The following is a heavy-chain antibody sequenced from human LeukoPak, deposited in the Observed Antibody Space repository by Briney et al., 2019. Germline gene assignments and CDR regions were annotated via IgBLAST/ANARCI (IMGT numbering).Heavy chain of an antibody. CDR1: GGSISSGGYY. D-gene: IGHD5-18*01. CDR2: IYYSGST. V-gene: IGHV4-31*03. J-gene: IGHJ4*02. Sequence: SETLSLTCTVSGGSISSGGYYWSWIRQHPGKGLEWIGYIYYSGSTYYNPSLKSRVTISVDTSKNQFSLKLSSVTAADTAVYYCASSRANTAMVIDYWGQGTLVTVSS. CDR3: ASSRANTAMVIDY.